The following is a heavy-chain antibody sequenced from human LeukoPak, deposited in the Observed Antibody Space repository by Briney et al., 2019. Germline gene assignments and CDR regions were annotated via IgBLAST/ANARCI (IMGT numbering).Heavy chain of an antibody. CDR2: IYYSGST. J-gene: IGHJ4*02. V-gene: IGHV4-59*01. CDR1: GGSISSYY. Sequence: SETLSLTCAVSGGSISSYYWSWIRQPPGKGLEWIGYIYYSGSTNYNPSLKSRVTISVDTSKNQFSLKLSSVTAADTAVYYCARGYDFWSGPDYWGQGTLATVSS. CDR3: ARGYDFWSGPDY. D-gene: IGHD3-3*01.